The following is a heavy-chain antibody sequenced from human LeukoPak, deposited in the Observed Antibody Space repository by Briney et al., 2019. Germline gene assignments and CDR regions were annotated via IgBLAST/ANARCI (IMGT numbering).Heavy chain of an antibody. CDR2: ISPYNGNT. D-gene: IGHD3-22*01. Sequence: ASVTVSCKASGYTFTTYGISWVRQAPGQGLEWMGWISPYNGNTNYAQNLQGRVTMTTDTSTSTAYMEVRSLRSADTAVYYCARAWKATTYYYDTSGHPDFWGQGTLITVSS. CDR3: ARAWKATTYYYDTSGHPDF. CDR1: GYTFTTYG. V-gene: IGHV1-18*01. J-gene: IGHJ4*02.